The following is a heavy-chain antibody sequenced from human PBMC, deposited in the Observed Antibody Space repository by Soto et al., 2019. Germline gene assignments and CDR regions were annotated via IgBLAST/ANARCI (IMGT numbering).Heavy chain of an antibody. CDR2: IIPIFGTA. Sequence: SVKVSCKASEGTFSSYAISWVRQAPGQGLEWMGGIIPIFGTANYAQKFQGRVTITADKSTSTDYMELSSLRSEDTAVYYCARLDGLTGTKKYYYYGMDVWGQGTTVTVSS. D-gene: IGHD3-9*01. CDR3: ARLDGLTGTKKYYYYGMDV. J-gene: IGHJ6*02. CDR1: EGTFSSYA. V-gene: IGHV1-69*06.